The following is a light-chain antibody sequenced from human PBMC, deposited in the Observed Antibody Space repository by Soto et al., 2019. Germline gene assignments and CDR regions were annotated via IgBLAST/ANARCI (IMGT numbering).Light chain of an antibody. CDR2: GIS. Sequence: EIVLTQSPATLSVSPGERATLSCRASQSINNNYLAWYQQKPCQAPRLLIYGISTRSTGVPARFSGSGSGTEFTLSISSLQSEAFAVYSCQQYSQWPITFGQGTRLEIK. CDR3: QQYSQWPIT. J-gene: IGKJ5*01. CDR1: QSINNN. V-gene: IGKV3-15*01.